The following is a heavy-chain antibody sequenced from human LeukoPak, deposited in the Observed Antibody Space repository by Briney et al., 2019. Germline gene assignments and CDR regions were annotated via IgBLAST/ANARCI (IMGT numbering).Heavy chain of an antibody. Sequence: GGSLRLSCAASGFTFSNAWMSWVRQAPGKGLEWVGRIKSKTDGGTTGYAAPVKGRFTISRDDSKNTLYLQMNSLKTEDTAVYYCTTDWYSSSWYTSDAFDIWGQGTMVTVSS. CDR2: IKSKTDGGTT. J-gene: IGHJ3*02. D-gene: IGHD6-13*01. CDR1: GFTFSNAW. V-gene: IGHV3-15*01. CDR3: TTDWYSSSWYTSDAFDI.